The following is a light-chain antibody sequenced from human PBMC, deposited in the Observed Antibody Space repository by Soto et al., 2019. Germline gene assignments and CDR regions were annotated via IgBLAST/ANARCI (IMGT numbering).Light chain of an antibody. CDR1: SSDVGSYNL. V-gene: IGLV2-23*02. Sequence: QSALTQPASASGSPGQSITISCIGTSSDVGSYNLVSWYQQHPGKAPKVLIYEVSERPSGVSNRFSGSKSGNTASLTISGPQAEDEAEYYCCSYAGSRTHVLFGGGTKLTGL. CDR3: CSYAGSRTHVL. J-gene: IGLJ2*01. CDR2: EVS.